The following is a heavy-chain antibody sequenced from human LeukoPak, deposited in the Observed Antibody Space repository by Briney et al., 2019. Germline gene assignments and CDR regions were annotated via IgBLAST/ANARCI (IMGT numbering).Heavy chain of an antibody. V-gene: IGHV4-61*02. Sequence: SETLSLTCTVSGGSISSGSYYWSWIRQPAGKGLEWIGRIYTSGSTNYNPSLKSRVTISVDTSKNQFSLKLSSVTAADTAVYYCARALEPSIAVIDYWGQGTLVTVSS. CDR2: IYTSGST. D-gene: IGHD6-19*01. CDR3: ARALEPSIAVIDY. J-gene: IGHJ4*02. CDR1: GGSISSGSYY.